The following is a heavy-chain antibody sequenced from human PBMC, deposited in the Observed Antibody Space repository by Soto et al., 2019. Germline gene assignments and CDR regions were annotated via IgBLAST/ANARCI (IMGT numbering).Heavy chain of an antibody. CDR2: IYHSGNT. CDR1: GHSLSRSKS. V-gene: IGHV4-4*02. Sequence: TSETLSPTPPGYGHSLSRSKSWTWVRQSPGMGLEWIGEIYHSGNTNYNPSLKSRVIISVDKSRNRFSLKVYSVSAADTAVYFCGAMTYSSSFLGYWGPGTLVTV. CDR3: GAMTYSSSFLGY. D-gene: IGHD6-6*01. J-gene: IGHJ4*02.